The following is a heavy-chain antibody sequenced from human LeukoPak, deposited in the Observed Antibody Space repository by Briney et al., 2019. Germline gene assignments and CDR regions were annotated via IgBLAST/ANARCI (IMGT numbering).Heavy chain of an antibody. V-gene: IGHV3-48*03. D-gene: IGHD6-19*01. CDR1: GFTFSSYE. Sequence: GGSLRLSCAASGFTFSSYEMNWVRQAPGKGLEWVSYISSTGGTIYYADSVKGRFTISRDNAKNSLYLQMNSLRAEDTAVYCCARGTYISGWHPDYWGQGTRVTVSS. CDR3: ARGTYISGWHPDY. CDR2: ISSTGGTI. J-gene: IGHJ4*02.